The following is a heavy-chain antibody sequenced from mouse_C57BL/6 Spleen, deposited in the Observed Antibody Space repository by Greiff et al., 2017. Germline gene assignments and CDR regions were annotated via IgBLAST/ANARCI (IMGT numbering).Heavy chain of an antibody. CDR3: TKDGSYSLFDY. J-gene: IGHJ2*01. CDR1: GYSITSGYY. V-gene: IGHV3-6*01. CDR2: ISDDGSN. D-gene: IGHD2-12*01. Sequence: VQLQQSGPGLVKPSPSLSLTCSVTGYSITSGYYWNWIRQFPGNKLEWMGYISDDGSNNYNPSLKNRISITRDTSKNQFFLRLNSVTTEDTATYYGTKDGSYSLFDYWGQGTTLTVSS.